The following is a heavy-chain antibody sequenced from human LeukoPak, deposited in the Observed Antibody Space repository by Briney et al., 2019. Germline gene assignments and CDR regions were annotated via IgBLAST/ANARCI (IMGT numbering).Heavy chain of an antibody. CDR3: ARAAPYYDFWSGYYTSYGSGSYYFDY. D-gene: IGHD3-3*01. CDR1: GGSISSGSYY. CDR2: IYTSGST. Sequence: SETLSLTCTVSGGSISSGSYYWSWIRQPAGKGLEWIGRIYTSGSTNYNPSLKSRVTISVDTSKNQFSLKLSSVTAADTAVYYCARAAPYYDFWSGYYTSYGSGSYYFDYWGQGTLATVSS. J-gene: IGHJ4*02. V-gene: IGHV4-61*02.